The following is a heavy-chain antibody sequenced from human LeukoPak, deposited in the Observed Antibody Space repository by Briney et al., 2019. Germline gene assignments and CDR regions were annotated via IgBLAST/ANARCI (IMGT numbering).Heavy chain of an antibody. J-gene: IGHJ6*02. CDR2: LSNTGTDT. V-gene: IGHV3-23*01. Sequence: PGGSLPLSCAASGFTFSNYAMSWVRQAPGKGLEGVSTLSNTGTDTYYAVSVKGRFTISRDNYENTLFLQMNYLRAEDTAIYYCAKVPYSDYGSGRPPFMDVWGQGTTVAVSS. CDR1: GFTFSNYA. D-gene: IGHD3-10*01. CDR3: AKVPYSDYGSGRPPFMDV.